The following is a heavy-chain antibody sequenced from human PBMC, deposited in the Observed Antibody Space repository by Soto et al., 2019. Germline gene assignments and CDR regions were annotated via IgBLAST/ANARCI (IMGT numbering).Heavy chain of an antibody. CDR1: GFTVSSTY. V-gene: IGHV3-64D*06. CDR2: ITNNGGST. CDR3: VKALSARYNSAKAFDV. D-gene: IGHD2-2*02. Sequence: AGGSLRLSCAASGFTVSSTYMHWVRQGPGKGLEYVSAITNNGGSTYYADSVNGRFAVFRDNSKNTLDLQLSSLRVEDTAFYYCVKALSARYNSAKAFDVWGQGTMVTVSS. J-gene: IGHJ3*01.